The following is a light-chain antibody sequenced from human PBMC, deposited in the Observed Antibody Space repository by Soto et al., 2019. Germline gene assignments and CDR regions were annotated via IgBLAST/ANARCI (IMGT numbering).Light chain of an antibody. J-gene: IGLJ2*01. CDR2: EVS. CDR1: SSDVGRFNY. Sequence: QSVLTQPASVSGSPGQSITISCTGTSSDVGRFNYVSWFQQHPGKVPKLIIYEVSIRPSGVSNRFSGSKSGNTASLTISGLQAEDEADYYCSSFTTSSTLVVFGGGTK. V-gene: IGLV2-14*01. CDR3: SSFTTSSTLVV.